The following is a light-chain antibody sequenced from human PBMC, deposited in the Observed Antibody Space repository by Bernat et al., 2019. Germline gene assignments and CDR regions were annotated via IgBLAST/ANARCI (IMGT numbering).Light chain of an antibody. CDR2: TAS. V-gene: IGKV1-39*01. J-gene: IGKJ1*01. CDR3: QQSFSIRT. CDR1: QSIDTS. Sequence: IQMTQSPSTLSASVGDIVTLTCRASQSIDTSLNWYQQKPGKAPKLLIYTASALQSDVPSRFSGTGSGTDITLTISGLQREDFATYYCQQSFSIRTFGRGTKVKIK.